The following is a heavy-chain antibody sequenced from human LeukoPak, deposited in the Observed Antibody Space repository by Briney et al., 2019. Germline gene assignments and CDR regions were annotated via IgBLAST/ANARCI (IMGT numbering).Heavy chain of an antibody. J-gene: IGHJ4*02. CDR3: ARAPGRKDTAMVTN. CDR1: GFTFSSYS. Sequence: PGGSLRLSCAASGFTFSSYSMNWVRQAPGKGLEWVSSISSSSSYIYYADSVKGRFTISRDNANNSLYLQMNSLRAEDTAVYYCARAPGRKDTAMVTNWGQGTLVTVSS. CDR2: ISSSSSYI. V-gene: IGHV3-21*01. D-gene: IGHD5-18*01.